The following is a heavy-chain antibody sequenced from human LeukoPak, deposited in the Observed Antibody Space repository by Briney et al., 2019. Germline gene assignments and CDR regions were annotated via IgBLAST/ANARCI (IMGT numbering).Heavy chain of an antibody. CDR2: IKSKTDGGTT. J-gene: IGHJ4*02. Sequence: GGSLRLSCAASGFTFSNAWMSWVRQAPGKGLEWVGPIKSKTDGGTTDYAAPVKGRFTISRDDSKNTLYLQMNSLKTEDTAVYYCTTDFTYYYDSSGYYRSYWGQGTLVTVSS. D-gene: IGHD3-22*01. CDR3: TTDFTYYYDSSGYYRSY. V-gene: IGHV3-15*01. CDR1: GFTFSNAW.